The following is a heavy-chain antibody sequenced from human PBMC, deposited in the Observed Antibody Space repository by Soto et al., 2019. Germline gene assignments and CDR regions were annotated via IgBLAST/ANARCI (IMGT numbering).Heavy chain of an antibody. CDR2: IYYSGST. CDR1: GGSISSGGYY. V-gene: IGHV4-31*03. D-gene: IGHD2-2*02. J-gene: IGHJ5*02. CDR3: AREGGPYCSSTSCYTFWFDP. Sequence: QVQLQESGPGLVKPSQTLSLTCTVSGGSISSGGYYWSWIRQHPGKGLEWIGYIYYSGSTYYNPSLKSRVTISVDTSKNQFSLKLSSVTAADTAVYYCAREGGPYCSSTSCYTFWFDPWGQGTLVTVSS.